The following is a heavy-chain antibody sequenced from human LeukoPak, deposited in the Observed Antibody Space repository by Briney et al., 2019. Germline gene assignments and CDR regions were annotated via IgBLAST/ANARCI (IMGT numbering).Heavy chain of an antibody. D-gene: IGHD3-22*01. CDR1: GGSISSSSYY. Sequence: ETLSLTCTVSGGSISSSSYYWGWIRQPPGKGLEWIGSNYYSGSTYYNPSLKSRVTISVDTSKNQFSLKLSSVTAADTAVYYCARRADYYDSSGYYYVGYFDYWGQGTLVTVSS. V-gene: IGHV4-39*01. J-gene: IGHJ4*02. CDR3: ARRADYYDSSGYYYVGYFDY. CDR2: NYYSGST.